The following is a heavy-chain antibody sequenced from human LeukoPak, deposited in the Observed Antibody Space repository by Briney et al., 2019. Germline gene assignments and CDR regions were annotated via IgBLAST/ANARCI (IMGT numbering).Heavy chain of an antibody. V-gene: IGHV3-48*04. J-gene: IGHJ4*02. CDR3: ARDLSGYSSGWYPF. CDR1: GFTFSSYA. D-gene: IGHD6-19*01. Sequence: PGGSLRLSCAASGFTFSSYAMHWVRQAPGKGLEWVSYISSSGGTIYYADSVKGRFTISRDNAKNSLYLQMNSLRAEDTAVYYCARDLSGYSSGWYPFWGQGTLVTVSS. CDR2: ISSSGGTI.